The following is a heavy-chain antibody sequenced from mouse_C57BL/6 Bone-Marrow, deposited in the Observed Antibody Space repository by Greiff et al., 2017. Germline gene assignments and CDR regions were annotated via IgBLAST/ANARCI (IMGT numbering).Heavy chain of an antibody. CDR3: AREGMYYGYDWFAY. D-gene: IGHD2-2*01. Sequence: VMLVESGAELARPGASVKLSCKASGYTFTSYGISWVKQRTGPGLECIGEIYPRSGNTYYNEKFKGKATLTADKSSRTAYMELRSLTSEDSAVYCWAREGMYYGYDWFAYWGQGTLVTVSA. CDR2: IYPRSGNT. V-gene: IGHV1-81*01. J-gene: IGHJ3*01. CDR1: GYTFTSYG.